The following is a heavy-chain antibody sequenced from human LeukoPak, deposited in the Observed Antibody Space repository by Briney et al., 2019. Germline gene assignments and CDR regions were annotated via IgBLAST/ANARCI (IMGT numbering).Heavy chain of an antibody. J-gene: IGHJ4*02. CDR1: GYTFTGYY. CDR2: INPNSGGT. Sequence: ASVKVSCKASGYTFTGYYMHWVRQAPGQGLEWMGWINPNSGGTNYAQKFQGWVTMTRDTAISTAYMELSRLRAEDTAVYYWAIRGGGDVDYWGQGTLVTVSS. CDR3: AIRGGGDVDY. V-gene: IGHV1-2*04. D-gene: IGHD3-16*01.